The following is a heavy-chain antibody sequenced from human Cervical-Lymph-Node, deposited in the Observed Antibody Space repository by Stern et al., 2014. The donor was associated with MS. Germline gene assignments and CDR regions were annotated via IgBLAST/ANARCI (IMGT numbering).Heavy chain of an antibody. V-gene: IGHV1-69*04. J-gene: IGHJ6*02. CDR2: IIHILGLA. CDR3: ARDGRHINHYGLDV. CDR1: GGTFNVYA. Sequence: QVQLVQSGAEVKKPGSSVNVSCQASGGTFNVYAINWLRQAPGQGPEWMGGIIHILGLANYAHNIQGKVTITAADSTRTASILSCSLTSNDTAVYYGARDGRHINHYGLDVWGQGTTVTVSS.